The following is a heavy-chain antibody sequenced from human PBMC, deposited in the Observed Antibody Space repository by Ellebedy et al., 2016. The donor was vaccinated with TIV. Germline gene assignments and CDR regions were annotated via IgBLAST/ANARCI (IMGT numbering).Heavy chain of an antibody. Sequence: GEFLKISCAASGFPLRNYAMSWVRQAPGKGLEWVSTISGSGDSIYYADSVKGRFTISRDNSKNTLFLQMDSLRAEDTAVYYCAKRPLTMIVLAEYYFDYWGQGTLVTVSS. D-gene: IGHD3-22*01. CDR3: AKRPLTMIVLAEYYFDY. CDR1: GFPLRNYA. J-gene: IGHJ4*02. V-gene: IGHV3-23*01. CDR2: ISGSGDSI.